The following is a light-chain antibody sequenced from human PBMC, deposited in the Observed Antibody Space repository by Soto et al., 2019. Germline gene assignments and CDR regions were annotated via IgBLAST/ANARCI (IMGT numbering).Light chain of an antibody. CDR2: EVT. Sequence: QSALTQPPSVSGSPGQSVTIPCTGTTSDIGTYNRVSWFQQAPGTAPKLLIYEVTYRPSGVPDRFSGSKSGNTASLTISGLQAEDEADYYCVSYTITSPVVFGGGTQLTVL. CDR3: VSYTITSPVV. V-gene: IGLV2-18*02. CDR1: TSDIGTYNR. J-gene: IGLJ3*02.